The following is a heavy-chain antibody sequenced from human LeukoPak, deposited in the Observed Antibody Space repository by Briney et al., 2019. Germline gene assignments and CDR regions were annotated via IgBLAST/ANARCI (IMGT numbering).Heavy chain of an antibody. CDR3: VRHDETTIYSGMDV. Sequence: SETLSLTCTVSGGSISSSSYYWNGIRQPPGKGLEWIGNIYHSGSTYYNPSLKSRVTIAVDTSKNQLSLKLSSVTAADTAIYYCVRHDETTIYSGMDVWGQGTTVTVSS. D-gene: IGHD3-3*01. CDR2: IYHSGST. J-gene: IGHJ6*02. CDR1: GGSISSSSYY. V-gene: IGHV4-39*01.